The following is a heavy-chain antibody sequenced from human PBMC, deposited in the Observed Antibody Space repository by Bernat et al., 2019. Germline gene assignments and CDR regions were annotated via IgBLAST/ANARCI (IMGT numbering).Heavy chain of an antibody. Sequence: QVQLVESGGGVVQPGTSLTPSCATSGFTFTTYGIHCVSKAPGKGRAWVAVLWSDGNNKSYVGSVRGRFTIPRDNPESTVYLHMNSLGAEDTAVYYCASDYDGSSHDDQFDYWGQGTLVTVSS. CDR1: GFTFTTYG. V-gene: IGHV3-33*01. CDR3: ASDYDGSSHDDQFDY. CDR2: LWSDGNNK. J-gene: IGHJ4*02. D-gene: IGHD3-22*01.